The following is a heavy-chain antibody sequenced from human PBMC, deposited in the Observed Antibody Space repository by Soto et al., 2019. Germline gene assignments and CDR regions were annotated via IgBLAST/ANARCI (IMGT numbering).Heavy chain of an antibody. Sequence: EVQLLESGGGLVQPGGSLRLSCAASGFTFSSYGMTWVRQAPGKGLEWVSFSSATGAGTYYADSVKGRFTISRDNSKNTLYLQMTSLRAHDTAVYYCAKDRRAGGNYGLYSDFWGQGALVIVSS. CDR3: AKDRRAGGNYGLYSDF. CDR1: GFTFSSYG. D-gene: IGHD1-7*01. J-gene: IGHJ4*02. CDR2: SSATGAGT. V-gene: IGHV3-23*01.